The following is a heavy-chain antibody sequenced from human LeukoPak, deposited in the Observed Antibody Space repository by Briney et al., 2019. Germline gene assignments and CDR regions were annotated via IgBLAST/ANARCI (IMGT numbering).Heavy chain of an antibody. V-gene: IGHV4-39*01. CDR2: IYYSGVT. J-gene: IGHJ4*02. CDR1: GGSISSSSYY. D-gene: IGHD5-18*01. CDR3: ARLRGYTYGPPGY. Sequence: SETLSLTCTVSGGSISSSSYYWGWIRQPPGKGLEWIGSIYYSGVTYYSPSLKSRVTISVDTSKSQFSLKLSSVTAADTAVYYCARLRGYTYGPPGYWGQGTLVTVSS.